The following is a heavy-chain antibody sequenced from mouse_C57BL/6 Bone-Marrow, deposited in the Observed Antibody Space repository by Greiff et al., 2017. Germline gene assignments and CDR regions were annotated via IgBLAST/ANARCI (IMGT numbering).Heavy chain of an antibody. CDR1: GFTFSNYW. CDR2: IRLKSDNYAT. CDR3: AGYYNGSSYTWFAY. V-gene: IGHV6-3*01. D-gene: IGHD1-1*01. Sequence: EVQLVESGGGLVQPGGSMKLSCVASGFTFSNYWMNWVRQSPEKGLEWVAQIRLKSDNYATHYAESVKERFTISRDDSKSSVYRQMNNLRAEDTEIYYCAGYYNGSSYTWFAYWGQGTLVTVSA. J-gene: IGHJ3*01.